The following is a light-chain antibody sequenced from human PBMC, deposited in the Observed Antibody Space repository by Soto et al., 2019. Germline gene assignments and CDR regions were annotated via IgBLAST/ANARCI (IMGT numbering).Light chain of an antibody. V-gene: IGLV2-11*01. CDR1: SSDVGGYNY. CDR2: DVS. Sequence: QSVLTQPRSVSGSPGQSVTISCTGTSSDVGGYNYVSWYQQHPGKAPELMIYDVSKRPSGVPDRFSGSKSGNRASLTISGLQAEDEADYYCCSYAGSYTLVFGGGTKLTVL. CDR3: CSYAGSYTLV. J-gene: IGLJ2*01.